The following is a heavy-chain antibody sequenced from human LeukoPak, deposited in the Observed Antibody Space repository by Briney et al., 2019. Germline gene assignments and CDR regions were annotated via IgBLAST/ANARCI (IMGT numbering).Heavy chain of an antibody. CDR1: GFTFSTYG. V-gene: IGHV3-30*02. CDR2: IRYDGGNK. J-gene: IGHJ5*02. D-gene: IGHD3-10*01. CDR3: AREPYTMVRGYRFDP. Sequence: PGGSLRLSCAASGFTFSTYGMHWVRQAPGKGLEWVAFIRYDGGNKYYADSVKGRFTISRDNAKNSLYLQMNSLRAEDTAVYYCAREPYTMVRGYRFDPWGQGTLVTVSS.